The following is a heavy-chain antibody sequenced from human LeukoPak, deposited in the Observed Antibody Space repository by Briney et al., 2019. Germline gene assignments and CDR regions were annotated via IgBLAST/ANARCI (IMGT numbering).Heavy chain of an antibody. Sequence: PSETLSLTCTVTGGSISSYYWSWIRQPPGKGLEWIGYIYYSGSTNYNPSLKSRVTISVDTSNNQVSLKLRSVTAADTAVYYCARQDDIVGANTLVHWGQGILVTVSS. V-gene: IGHV4-59*08. CDR2: IYYSGST. CDR1: GGSISSYY. J-gene: IGHJ4*02. CDR3: ARQDDIVGANTLVH. D-gene: IGHD1-26*01.